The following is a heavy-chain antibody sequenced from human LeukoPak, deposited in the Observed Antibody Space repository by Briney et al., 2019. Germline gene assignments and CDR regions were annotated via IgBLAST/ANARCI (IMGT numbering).Heavy chain of an antibody. J-gene: IGHJ6*03. D-gene: IGHD2-2*02. CDR2: ISSSSSYI. V-gene: IGHV3-21*01. Sequence: GGSLRLSCAASGFTFSSYSMNWVRQAPGKGLEWVSPISSSSSYIYYADSVKGRFTISRDNAKNSLYLQMNSLRAEDTAVYYCARTEYQLLYIIPWDYYYMDVWGKGTTVTVSS. CDR3: ARTEYQLLYIIPWDYYYMDV. CDR1: GFTFSSYS.